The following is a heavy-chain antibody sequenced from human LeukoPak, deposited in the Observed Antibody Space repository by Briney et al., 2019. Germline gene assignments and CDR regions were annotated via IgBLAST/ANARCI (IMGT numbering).Heavy chain of an antibody. V-gene: IGHV1-46*01. CDR1: GYTFTSYY. J-gene: IGHJ3*02. D-gene: IGHD2-15*01. Sequence: ASVKVSCKASGYTFTSYYMHWVGQAPGQGLEWMGIINPSGGSTSYAQKFQGRVTMTRDMSTSTVYMELSSLRSEDTAVYYCARDGRRYCSGGSCYSDIWGQGTMVTVSS. CDR2: INPSGGST. CDR3: ARDGRRYCSGGSCYSDI.